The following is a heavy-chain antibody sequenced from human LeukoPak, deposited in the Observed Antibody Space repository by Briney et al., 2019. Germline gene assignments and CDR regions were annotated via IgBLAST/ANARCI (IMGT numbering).Heavy chain of an antibody. D-gene: IGHD3-3*01. V-gene: IGHV4-34*01. CDR2: ISYTGDT. CDR3: ARVQGQFLESLFDFHFDY. CDR1: GGSFSGYS. Sequence: SETLSLTCAVYGGSFSGYSWNWLRQAPGKGLEWIGDISYTGDTNYSPSLKSRVAISMDTSKNQFSLELTSVTAADTAIYYCARVQGQFLESLFDFHFDYWGQGTLVTVSS. J-gene: IGHJ4*02.